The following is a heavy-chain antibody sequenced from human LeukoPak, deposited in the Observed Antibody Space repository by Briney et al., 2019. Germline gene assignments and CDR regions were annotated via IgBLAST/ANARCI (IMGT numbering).Heavy chain of an antibody. CDR1: GFTFSSYE. J-gene: IGHJ4*02. Sequence: GGSLRLSCAASGFTFSSYEMNWVRQAPGKGLEWVPYISSSGSTIYYADSVKGRFTISRDNAKNSLYLQMNSLRAEDTAVYYCARGRDTYYDFWSGRYEEYWGQGTLVTVSS. V-gene: IGHV3-48*03. CDR3: ARGRDTYYDFWSGRYEEY. CDR2: ISSSGSTI. D-gene: IGHD3-3*01.